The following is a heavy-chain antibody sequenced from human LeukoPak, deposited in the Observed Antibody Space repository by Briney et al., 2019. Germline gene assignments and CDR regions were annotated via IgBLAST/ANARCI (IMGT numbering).Heavy chain of an antibody. CDR2: IDTDGSSA. D-gene: IGHD4-17*01. V-gene: IGHV3-74*01. Sequence: GGSLRLSCAASGFTFSSYWMHWVRQPPGKGLVWVSRIDTDGSSATYADSVKGRFTISRDNAKNTVYLQMNSLRVEDTGVYYCASALTTVTPHFHCWGQGTLVTASS. CDR1: GFTFSSYW. CDR3: ASALTTVTPHFHC. J-gene: IGHJ4*02.